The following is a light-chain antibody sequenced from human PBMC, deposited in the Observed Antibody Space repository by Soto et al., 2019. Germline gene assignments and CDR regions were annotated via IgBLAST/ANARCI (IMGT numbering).Light chain of an antibody. V-gene: IGKV3-20*01. Sequence: EIVLTQSPGTLSLSPGERATLSCRASQSVSSSYLAWYQQKPGQAPRLFIYAASIRATGIPDRFSGSGSGTDFTLTISRLEPEDFAVYYCQQYGRSPFTFGPGTKVDIK. CDR1: QSVSSSY. CDR3: QQYGRSPFT. J-gene: IGKJ3*01. CDR2: AAS.